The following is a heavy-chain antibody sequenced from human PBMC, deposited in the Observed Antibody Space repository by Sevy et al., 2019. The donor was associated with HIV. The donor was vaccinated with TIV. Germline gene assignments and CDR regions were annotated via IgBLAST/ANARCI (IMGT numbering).Heavy chain of an antibody. Sequence: GGSLRLSCAASGFTFSNYAMTWVRQAPGKGLEWVSSISRSGGSTYYADSVKGRFTISRDNSKNTLYVQMNRLRAEDTALYYCAKVDVVVPVADYGLDVWGQGTTVTVSS. J-gene: IGHJ6*02. CDR1: GFTFSNYA. CDR3: AKVDVVVPVADYGLDV. D-gene: IGHD2-2*01. CDR2: ISRSGGST. V-gene: IGHV3-23*01.